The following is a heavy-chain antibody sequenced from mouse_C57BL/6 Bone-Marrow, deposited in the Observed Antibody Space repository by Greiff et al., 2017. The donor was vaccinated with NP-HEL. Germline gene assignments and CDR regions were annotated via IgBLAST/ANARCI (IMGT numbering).Heavy chain of an antibody. V-gene: IGHV5-4*03. Sequence: DVKLVESGGGLVKPGGSLKLSCAASGFTFSSYAMSWVRQTPEKRLEWVATISDGGSYTYYPDNVKGRFTISRDNAKNNLYLQISHLKSEDTAMYYCARGGGYSNFLDYWGQGTTLTVSS. CDR1: GFTFSSYA. CDR3: ARGGGYSNFLDY. CDR2: ISDGGSYT. D-gene: IGHD2-5*01. J-gene: IGHJ2*01.